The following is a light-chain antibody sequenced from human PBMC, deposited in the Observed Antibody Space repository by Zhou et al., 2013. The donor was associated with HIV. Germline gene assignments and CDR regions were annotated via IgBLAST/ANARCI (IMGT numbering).Light chain of an antibody. CDR3: QQYGSSIT. CDR1: QSVTDSY. J-gene: IGKJ5*01. Sequence: EIVLTQSPGTLSLSPGERATLTCRASQSVTDSYLAWYQQKPGQAPRLLIYSASNRATGVPDRFSGSGSGTDFTLTISRLEPEDFAVYYCQQYGSSITFGQGTRLEIK. V-gene: IGKV3-20*01. CDR2: SAS.